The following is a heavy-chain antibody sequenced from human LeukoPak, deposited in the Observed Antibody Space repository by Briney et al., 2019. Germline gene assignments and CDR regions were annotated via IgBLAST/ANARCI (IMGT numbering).Heavy chain of an antibody. CDR2: IIPIFGTA. Sequence: GASVKVSCKASGGTFSSYAISWVRQAPGQGLEWMGGIIPIFGTANYAQKFQGRVTITADESTSTAYMELSSLRSEDTAVYYCARDLGRYNRRDGSPFDYWGQGTLVTVSS. D-gene: IGHD5-24*01. CDR3: ARDLGRYNRRDGSPFDY. J-gene: IGHJ4*02. V-gene: IGHV1-69*13. CDR1: GGTFSSYA.